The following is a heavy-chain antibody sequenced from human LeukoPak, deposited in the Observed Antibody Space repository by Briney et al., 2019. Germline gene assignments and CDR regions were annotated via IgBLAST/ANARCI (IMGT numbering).Heavy chain of an antibody. CDR2: TSFDGSNK. V-gene: IGHV3-30-3*01. CDR1: GFMFSNYA. J-gene: IGHJ4*02. CDR3: ARADRTSWFDY. Sequence: GRSLRLSCAASGFMFSNYAMHWVRQAPGKGLEWVAVTSFDGSNKHYADSVKGRFTISRDNSKSTLYLQMNSLGPEDTAVYFCARADRTSWFDYWGQGTLVTVSS. D-gene: IGHD2-2*01.